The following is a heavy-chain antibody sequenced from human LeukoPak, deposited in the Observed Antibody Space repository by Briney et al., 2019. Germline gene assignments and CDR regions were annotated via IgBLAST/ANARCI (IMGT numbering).Heavy chain of an antibody. D-gene: IGHD2-2*01. J-gene: IGHJ3*02. CDR3: ARHKYYQAFDI. V-gene: IGHV4-59*08. CDR2: IYYSGST. CDR1: GFTFSNYV. Sequence: GSLRLSCAASGFTFSNYVMSWVRQAPGKGLEWIGYIYYSGSTNYNPSLKSRVTISVDTSKNQFSLKLSSVTAADTAVYYCARHKYYQAFDIWGQGTMVTVSS.